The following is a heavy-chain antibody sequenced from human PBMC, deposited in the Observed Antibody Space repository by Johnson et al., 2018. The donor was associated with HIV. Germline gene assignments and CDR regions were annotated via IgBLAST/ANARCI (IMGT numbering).Heavy chain of an antibody. CDR3: ARDLFSAVAGMGGAFDI. D-gene: IGHD6-19*01. CDR1: GFTFEDYG. CDR2: INWNGGST. V-gene: IGHV3-20*04. J-gene: IGHJ3*02. Sequence: VQLVESGGGVARPGGSLRLSCAASGFTFEDYGMSWVRQAPGKGLEWVSGINWNGGSTGYADSVKGRFTISRDNAKKFLYLQMNRLRAEETDLYYCARDLFSAVAGMGGAFDIWGQGTMVTVSS.